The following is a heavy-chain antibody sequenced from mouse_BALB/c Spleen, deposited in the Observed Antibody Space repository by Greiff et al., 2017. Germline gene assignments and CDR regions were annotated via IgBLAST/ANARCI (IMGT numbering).Heavy chain of an antibody. V-gene: IGHV5-6-3*01. Sequence: EVHLVESGGGLVQPGGSLKLSCAASGFTFSSYGMSWVRQTPDKRLELVATINSNGGSTYYPDSVKGRFTISRDNAKNTLYLQMSSLKSEDTAMYYCARDADSAWFAYWGQGTLVTVSA. D-gene: IGHD6-1*01. CDR2: INSNGGST. J-gene: IGHJ3*01. CDR3: ARDADSAWFAY. CDR1: GFTFSSYG.